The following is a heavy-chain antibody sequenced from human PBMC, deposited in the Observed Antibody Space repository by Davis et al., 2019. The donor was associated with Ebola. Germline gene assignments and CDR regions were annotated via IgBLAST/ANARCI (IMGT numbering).Heavy chain of an antibody. J-gene: IGHJ4*02. CDR2: ISRSGDTI. D-gene: IGHD3-10*01. CDR3: ARDRVEDGRFGEAAY. V-gene: IGHV3-48*01. CDR1: GFTFSSYS. Sequence: PGGSLRLSCAASGFTFSSYSMNWVRQAPGKGLEWVSYISRSGDTIYYADSVRGRFTISRDNAKKSLYLQMNSLRAEDTALYYCARDRVEDGRFGEAAYWGQGTLVTVSS.